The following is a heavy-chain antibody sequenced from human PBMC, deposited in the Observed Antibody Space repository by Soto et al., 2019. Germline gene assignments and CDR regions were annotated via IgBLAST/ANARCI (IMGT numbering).Heavy chain of an antibody. CDR1: GFTVNSFE. CDR2: INSADTI. J-gene: IGHJ1*01. V-gene: IGHV3-48*03. CDR3: ARGFSGSYYRYFQD. Sequence: EVQLVESGGGLVKPGGSLRLSCAASGFTVNSFEMNWVRQAPGKGPEWVSYINSADTISYAGSVKGRLTISRDNAQNSVYLQMNSLRGEDTAVYYCARGFSGSYYRYFQDWGQGSLVAVSS. D-gene: IGHD1-26*01.